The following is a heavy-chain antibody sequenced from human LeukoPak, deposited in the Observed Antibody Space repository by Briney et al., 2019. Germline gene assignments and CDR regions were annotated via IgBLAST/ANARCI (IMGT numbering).Heavy chain of an antibody. CDR2: INHSGST. J-gene: IGHJ4*02. CDR1: GGSFSGYY. V-gene: IGHV4-34*01. D-gene: IGHD3-22*01. Sequence: SETLSLTCAVYGGSFSGYYWSWIRQPPGKGLEWIGEINHSGSTNYNPSLKSRVTISVDTSKNQFSLKLSSETAADTAVYYCARAAGRVIDYWGQGTLVTVSS. CDR3: ARAAGRVIDY.